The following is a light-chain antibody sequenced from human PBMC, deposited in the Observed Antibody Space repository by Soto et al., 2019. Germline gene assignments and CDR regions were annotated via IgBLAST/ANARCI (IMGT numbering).Light chain of an antibody. V-gene: IGKV3-11*01. J-gene: IGKJ4*01. Sequence: EIVLTQSPTTLSLSPGERATLSCRASQSVSSYFAWYQQKPGQAPRLLIYDASTRAAGIPARFSGSGSGTDFTLTISSLYPEDFAVYYCQQRSDWPLTFGGGTKVEIK. CDR3: QQRSDWPLT. CDR2: DAS. CDR1: QSVSSY.